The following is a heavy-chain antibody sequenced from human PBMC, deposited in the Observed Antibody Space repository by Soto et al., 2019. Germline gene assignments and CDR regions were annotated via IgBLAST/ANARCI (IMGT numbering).Heavy chain of an antibody. CDR1: GGSISSYY. J-gene: IGHJ4*02. D-gene: IGHD3-10*01. CDR2: IYYSGST. Sequence: SETLSLTCTVSGGSISSYYWSWIRQPPGKGLEWIGYIYYSGSTNYNPSLKSRVTISVDTSKNQFSLKLSSVTAADTAVYYCARVPISSGQIDYWGQGTLVTVSS. CDR3: ARVPISSGQIDY. V-gene: IGHV4-59*01.